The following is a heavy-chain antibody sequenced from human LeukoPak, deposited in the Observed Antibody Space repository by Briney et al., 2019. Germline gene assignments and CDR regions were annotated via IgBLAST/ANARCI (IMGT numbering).Heavy chain of an antibody. CDR2: IYYSGST. D-gene: IGHD5-12*01. V-gene: IGHV4-59*01. J-gene: IGHJ6*03. CDR1: GGSISSYY. Sequence: PSETLSLTCTVSGGSISSYYWSWIRQPPGKGLEWIGYIYYSGSTNYNPSLKSRVTISVDASKNQFSLKLSSVTAADTAVYYCARVVYSGYDFRGAMDVWGKGTTVTVSS. CDR3: ARVVYSGYDFRGAMDV.